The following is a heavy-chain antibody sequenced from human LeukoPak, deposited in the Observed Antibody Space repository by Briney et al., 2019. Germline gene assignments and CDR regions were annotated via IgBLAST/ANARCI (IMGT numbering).Heavy chain of an antibody. CDR2: IYYSGST. D-gene: IGHD6-19*01. J-gene: IGHJ4*02. V-gene: IGHV4-39*01. CDR3: ARRRRIAVAGLGGYFDY. Sequence: TLETLSLTCTVSGGSISSSSYYWGWIRQPPGKGLEWIGSIYYSGSTYYNPSLKSRVTISVDTSKNQFSLKLSSVTAADTAVYYCARRRRIAVAGLGGYFDYWGQGTLVTVSS. CDR1: GGSISSSSYY.